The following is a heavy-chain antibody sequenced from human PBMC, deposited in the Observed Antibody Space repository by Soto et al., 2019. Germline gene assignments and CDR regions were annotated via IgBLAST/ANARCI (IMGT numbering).Heavy chain of an antibody. D-gene: IGHD3-10*01. CDR2: IYHSGST. Sequence: QVQLQESGPGLVKPSGTLSLTCAVSGGSISSSNWWSWVRQPPGKGLEWIGEIYHSGSTNYNPSLKSRVTISVDKSKNQFSLKVSSVTAADTAVYYCARVSSSITMVRVTSYGMDVWGQGTTVTVSS. J-gene: IGHJ6*02. CDR3: ARVSSSITMVRVTSYGMDV. CDR1: GGSISSSNW. V-gene: IGHV4-4*02.